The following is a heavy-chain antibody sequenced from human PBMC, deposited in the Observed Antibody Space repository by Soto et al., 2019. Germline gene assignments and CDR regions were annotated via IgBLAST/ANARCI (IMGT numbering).Heavy chain of an antibody. Sequence: QITLNESGPTVVKPAETLTLTCTFSGFSLTTSGVGVGWIRQSPGKAPEWLALIYWDDDKRYSASLKSRLTNTKDTSNTQGVLTMPSVDPADTPTYSCAHRILRTVFGLVTTTAIYFDFWAQGTPVVVSS. V-gene: IGHV2-5*02. CDR2: IYWDDDK. CDR3: AHRILRTVFGLVTTTAIYFDF. D-gene: IGHD3-3*01. J-gene: IGHJ4*02. CDR1: GFSLTTSGVG.